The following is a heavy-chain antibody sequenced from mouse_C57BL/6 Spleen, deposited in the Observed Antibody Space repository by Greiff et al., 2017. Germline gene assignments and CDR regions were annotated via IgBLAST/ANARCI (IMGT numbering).Heavy chain of an antibody. J-gene: IGHJ2*01. D-gene: IGHD1-1*01. V-gene: IGHV7-3*01. CDR3: ARYRTTVGYYFYY. CDR2: IRNKANGYTT. CDR1: GFTFTDYY. Sequence: EVQVVESGGGLVQPGGSLRISCEASGFTFTDYYMSWVRQPPGKALEWLGFIRNKANGYTTEYSASVKGRFTISRDNSQSILYLQMNALRAENSATYYCARYRTTVGYYFYYWGQGTTRTVSS.